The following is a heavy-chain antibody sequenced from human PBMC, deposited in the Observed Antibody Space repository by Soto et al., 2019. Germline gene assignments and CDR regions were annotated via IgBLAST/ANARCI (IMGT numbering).Heavy chain of an antibody. CDR2: ISGSGGST. CDR3: ALRHYDILTGRY. CDR1: GFTFSSYA. Sequence: EVQLLESGGGLVQPGGSLRLSCAASGFTFSSYAMSWVRQAPGKGLEWVSAISGSGGSTYYADSVKGRFTISRDNSKNPLYLQMNSLRAEDTAVYYCALRHYDILTGRYWGQGTLVTVSS. V-gene: IGHV3-23*01. J-gene: IGHJ4*02. D-gene: IGHD3-9*01.